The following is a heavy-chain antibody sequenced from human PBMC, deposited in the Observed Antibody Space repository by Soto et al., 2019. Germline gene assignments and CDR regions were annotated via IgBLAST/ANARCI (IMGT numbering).Heavy chain of an antibody. CDR2: ISAYNGNT. V-gene: IGHV1-18*01. CDR1: GYTFTSYG. J-gene: IGHJ5*02. CDR3: ARDAVPFDSSSWYSVWFDP. D-gene: IGHD6-13*01. Sequence: QVQLVQSGAEVKKPGASVKVSCKASGYTFTSYGISWVRQAPGQGLEWMGWISAYNGNTNYAQKFQGRVTITRDTSASTAYMELSSLRSEDTAVYYCARDAVPFDSSSWYSVWFDPWGQGTLVTVSS.